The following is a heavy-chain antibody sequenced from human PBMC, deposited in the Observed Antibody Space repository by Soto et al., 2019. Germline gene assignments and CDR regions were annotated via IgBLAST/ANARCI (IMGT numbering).Heavy chain of an antibody. D-gene: IGHD3-22*01. CDR1: GYTFTSYD. V-gene: IGHV1-8*01. CDR3: ATDRYYDSSGYYYKFDY. Sequence: ASVKVSCKASGYTFTSYDINWVRQATGQGLEWMGWMNPNSGNTGYAQKFQGRVTMTRDTSRGTAYMELSSLRSEDTAVYYCATDRYYDSSGYYYKFDYWGQGTLVTVSS. J-gene: IGHJ4*02. CDR2: MNPNSGNT.